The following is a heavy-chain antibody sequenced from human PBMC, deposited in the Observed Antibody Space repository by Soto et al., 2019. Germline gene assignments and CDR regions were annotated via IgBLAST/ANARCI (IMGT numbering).Heavy chain of an antibody. V-gene: IGHV1-18*01. CDR3: ARENSYFDY. Sequence: QIQLLQSGAEVKKPGASVKVTCKASGYTFRNFGISWVRQAPGQGLEWMGWITAYNANANCAQKFQGRLTMTADTSTSTAYMELRSLRSDDTAVYYCARENSYFDYCGQGTLVTVSS. CDR2: ITAYNANA. J-gene: IGHJ4*02. CDR1: GYTFRNFG.